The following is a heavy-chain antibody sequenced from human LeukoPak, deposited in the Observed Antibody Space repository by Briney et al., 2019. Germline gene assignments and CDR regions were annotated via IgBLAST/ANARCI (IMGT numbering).Heavy chain of an antibody. J-gene: IGHJ4*02. CDR1: GYTFTSYD. D-gene: IGHD6-25*01. CDR2: INPNSGGT. Sequence: GASVKVSCKASGYTFTSYDINWVRQAPGQGLEWMGWINPNSGGTNYAQKFQGRVTMTRDTSISTAYMELSRLRSDDTAVYYCAPRLGIEAAGPFRGGWDYGGQGPLATVP. V-gene: IGHV1-2*02. CDR3: APRLGIEAAGPFRGGWDY.